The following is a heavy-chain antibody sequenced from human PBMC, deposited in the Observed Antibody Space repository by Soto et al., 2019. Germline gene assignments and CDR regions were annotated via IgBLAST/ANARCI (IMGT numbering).Heavy chain of an antibody. J-gene: IGHJ4*02. CDR3: VKDLLHNTGTTCGS. Sequence: QVQLVESGGGVVQPGRSLRLSCAASGFTFSSYGLHWDRQAPGKGLEWVAVISYDGNNKYYADSVRGRFTISRDNCKSTLYLEMSSLSAEDTAVYFCVKDLLHNTGTTCGSGGQGTLVTVSS. D-gene: IGHD4-17*01. CDR2: ISYDGNNK. CDR1: GFTFSSYG. V-gene: IGHV3-30*18.